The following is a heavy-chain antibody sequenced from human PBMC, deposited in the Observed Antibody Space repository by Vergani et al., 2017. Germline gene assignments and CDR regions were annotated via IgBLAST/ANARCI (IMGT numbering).Heavy chain of an antibody. CDR2: SYYSGST. V-gene: IGHV4-59*01. CDR1: GGSISSYY. J-gene: IGHJ4*02. Sequence: QVQLQESGPGLVKPSETLSLTCTVSGGSISSYYWSWIRQPPGKGLEWIGYSYYSGSTNYNPSLKSRVTISVDTSKNQFSLKLSSVTAADTAVYYCASDYGDYGIGYWGQGTLVTVSS. CDR3: ASDYGDYGIGY. D-gene: IGHD4-17*01.